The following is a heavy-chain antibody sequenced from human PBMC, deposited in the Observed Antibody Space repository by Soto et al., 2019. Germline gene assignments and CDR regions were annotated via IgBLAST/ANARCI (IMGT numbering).Heavy chain of an antibody. V-gene: IGHV3-33*01. Sequence: QVQLVESGGGVVQPGRSLRLSCAASGFIFSSYGMHWVRQAPGKGLEWVAVIWYDGSNKYYADSVKGRFTISIDNSKNTLYLQMNSLRAEDTAVYYCAREINDCTTVVCHGNNWGQGTLVTVSS. D-gene: IGHD2-8*01. J-gene: IGHJ4*02. CDR2: IWYDGSNK. CDR3: AREINDCTTVVCHGNN. CDR1: GFIFSSYG.